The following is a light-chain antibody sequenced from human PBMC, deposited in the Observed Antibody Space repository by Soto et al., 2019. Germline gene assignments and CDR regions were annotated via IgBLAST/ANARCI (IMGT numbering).Light chain of an antibody. Sequence: QSALTQPASVSGSPGQSITISCTGTSSDVGSYNLVSWYQQHPGKAPKLMIYEVSKRPSGVANRFSGSKSGNTASLTFSGVQAEDGANYYCCSYAGRSSPVVFGGGTQLTVL. CDR2: EVS. V-gene: IGLV2-23*02. CDR3: CSYAGRSSPVV. CDR1: SSDVGSYNL. J-gene: IGLJ2*01.